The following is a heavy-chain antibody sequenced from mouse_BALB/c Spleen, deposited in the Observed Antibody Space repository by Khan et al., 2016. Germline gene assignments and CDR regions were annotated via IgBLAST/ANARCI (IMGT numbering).Heavy chain of an antibody. D-gene: IGHD1-1*01. CDR1: GYSFTDYF. CDR3: AAFGSSL. Sequence: VQLQQSGPELVKPGASVKISCKASGYSFTDYFMNWVMQSHGKSLEWIGRINPYSGDTFYNQRFKGKATLTVDKSSSTVHMDLRSLASEDSSVYFCAAFGSSLWGQGTSVTVSS. J-gene: IGHJ4*01. CDR2: INPYSGDT. V-gene: IGHV1-20*02.